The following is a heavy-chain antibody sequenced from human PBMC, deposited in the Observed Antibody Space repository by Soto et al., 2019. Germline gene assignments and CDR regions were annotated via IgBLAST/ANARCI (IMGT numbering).Heavy chain of an antibody. V-gene: IGHV1-8*01. D-gene: IGHD1-1*01. Sequence: ASVKVSCKASGYTFTSYDIYWVRQATGQGLEWMGWMNPNTGNSGHAQKFQGRVTMTSDTSISTAHMELSSLRSEDTAVYYCARRAETNGWNGFGADKYYFDFWGQGTQVTVSS. CDR1: GYTFTSYD. CDR3: ARRAETNGWNGFGADKYYFDF. J-gene: IGHJ4*02. CDR2: MNPNTGNS.